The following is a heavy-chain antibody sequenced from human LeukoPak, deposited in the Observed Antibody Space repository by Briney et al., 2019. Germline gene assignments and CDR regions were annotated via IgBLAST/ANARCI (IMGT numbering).Heavy chain of an antibody. CDR2: IIPIFGTA. J-gene: IGHJ4*02. V-gene: IGHV1-69*06. Sequence: SVKVSCKASGGTFSSYATSWVRQAPGQGLEWMGGIIPIFGTANYAQKFQGRVTITADKSTSTAYMELSSLRSEDTAVYYCASSSSSWSQYYFDYWGQGTLVTVSS. CDR1: GGTFSSYA. CDR3: ASSSSSWSQYYFDY. D-gene: IGHD6-13*01.